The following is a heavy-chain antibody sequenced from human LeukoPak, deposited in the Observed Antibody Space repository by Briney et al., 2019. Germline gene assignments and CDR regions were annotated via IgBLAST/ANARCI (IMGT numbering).Heavy chain of an antibody. CDR2: ISYDGSNK. CDR1: GFTFSSYA. D-gene: IGHD5-18*01. V-gene: IGHV3-30-3*01. Sequence: PGGSLRLSCAASGFTFSSYAMHWVRQAPGKGLEWVAVISYDGSNKYYADSVKGRFTISRDNSKNTLYLQMNSLRAEDTAVYYCARDRHAHSYGDLFDYWGQGTLVTVSS. J-gene: IGHJ4*02. CDR3: ARDRHAHSYGDLFDY.